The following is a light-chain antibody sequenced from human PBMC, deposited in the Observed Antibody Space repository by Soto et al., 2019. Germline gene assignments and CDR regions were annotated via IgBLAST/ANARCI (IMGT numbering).Light chain of an antibody. V-gene: IGKV3-20*01. CDR1: QSTYSSY. J-gene: IGKJ1*01. CDR3: QQYGSSPRT. Sequence: EIVLTQSPGTLSLSPGERASLSCRASQSTYSSYLAWYQQKPGQAPRLLIYGASSRATGIPDRFSGSGSGTDFILTISRLEPEDFAVYYCQQYGSSPRTFGQGTKVDIK. CDR2: GAS.